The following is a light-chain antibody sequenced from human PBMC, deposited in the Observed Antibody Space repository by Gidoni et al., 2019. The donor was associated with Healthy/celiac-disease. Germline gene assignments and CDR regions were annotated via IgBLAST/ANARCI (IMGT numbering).Light chain of an antibody. J-gene: IGKJ1*01. Sequence: IRMTQSPSSFSASTGDRVTITCRASQGISSYLAWYQQKPGKAPKLLIYAASTLQSGVPSRFSGSGSGTDFTLTISCLHSEDFATYYCQQYYSYPGTFGQGTKVEIK. V-gene: IGKV1-8*01. CDR2: AAS. CDR3: QQYYSYPGT. CDR1: QGISSY.